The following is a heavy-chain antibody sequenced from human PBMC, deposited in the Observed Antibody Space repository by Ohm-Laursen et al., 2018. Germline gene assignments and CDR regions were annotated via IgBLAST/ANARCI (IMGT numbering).Heavy chain of an antibody. CDR1: GYTFTSYG. Sequence: ASVKVSCKASGYTFTSYGISWVRQAPGQGLEWMGWISGYNGNTNYAQKFQGGVTMTTDTSTSTAYMELRSLRSDDTAVYYCARDSGHYYDSSGYYFLDYWGQGTLVTVSS. V-gene: IGHV1-18*01. D-gene: IGHD3-22*01. J-gene: IGHJ4*02. CDR2: ISGYNGNT. CDR3: ARDSGHYYDSSGYYFLDY.